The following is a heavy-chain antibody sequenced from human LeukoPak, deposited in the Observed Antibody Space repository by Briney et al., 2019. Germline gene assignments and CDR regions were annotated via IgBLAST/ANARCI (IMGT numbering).Heavy chain of an antibody. CDR2: IIPILGIA. J-gene: IGHJ4*02. D-gene: IGHD3-9*01. Sequence: SVKVSCKASGGTFSSYTISWVRQAPGQGLEWMGRIIPILGIANYAQKFKGRVTITADKSTSTGYMEMSSLRSEDTAVYYCARDGNDILTGYYFDYWGQGTLVTVSS. CDR3: ARDGNDILTGYYFDY. V-gene: IGHV1-69*04. CDR1: GGTFSSYT.